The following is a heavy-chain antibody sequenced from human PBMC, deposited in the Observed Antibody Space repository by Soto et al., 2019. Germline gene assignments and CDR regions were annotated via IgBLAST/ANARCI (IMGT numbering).Heavy chain of an antibody. J-gene: IGHJ5*02. CDR2: VNHRGGT. Sequence: QVQLQQWGAGLLKPSETLSLTCAVYGASFNGYYWSWICQPPGKGLEWIGEVNHRGGTNYNPSLKSRVTISADKSKNQFSLKLNSVTAADTAAYYCARVGGRFASSEVVSASWFDPWGQGTLVTVSS. V-gene: IGHV4-34*01. CDR3: ARVGGRFASSEVVSASWFDP. CDR1: GASFNGYY. D-gene: IGHD2-21*02.